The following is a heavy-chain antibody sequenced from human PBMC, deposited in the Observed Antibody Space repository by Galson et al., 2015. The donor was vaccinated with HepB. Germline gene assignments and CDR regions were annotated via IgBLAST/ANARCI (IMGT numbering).Heavy chain of an antibody. J-gene: IGHJ4*02. CDR2: IRSKAYGGTT. Sequence: SLRLSCAASGFTFGDYAMSWFRQAPGKGLERVGFIRSKAYGGTTEYAASVKGRFTISRDDSKSVAYLQMNSLKTEDTAVYYCTREGGSPYYYDSSGYPDYWGQGTLVTVSS. V-gene: IGHV3-49*03. CDR1: GFTFGDYA. D-gene: IGHD3-22*01. CDR3: TREGGSPYYYDSSGYPDY.